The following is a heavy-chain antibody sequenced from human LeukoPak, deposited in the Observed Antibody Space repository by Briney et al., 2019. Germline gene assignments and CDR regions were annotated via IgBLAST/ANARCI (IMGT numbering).Heavy chain of an antibody. CDR2: ISGSSSYI. CDR1: GFTFSSYS. CDR3: AREHPYYYDSSGTALMAEIKYYFDY. V-gene: IGHV3-21*06. D-gene: IGHD3-22*01. J-gene: IGHJ4*02. Sequence: GGSLRLSCAASGFTFSSYSMNWVRQAPGKGLEWVSSISGSSSYIYYADSVKGRFTISRDNAKNSLYLQMNSLRAEDTAVYYCAREHPYYYDSSGTALMAEIKYYFDYWGQGTLVTVSS.